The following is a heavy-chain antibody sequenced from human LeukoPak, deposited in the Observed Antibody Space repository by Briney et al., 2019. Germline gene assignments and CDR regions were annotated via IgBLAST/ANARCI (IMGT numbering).Heavy chain of an antibody. Sequence: GGSLRLSCAASGFTFSDFYMTWIRQAPGKGLEWVSYISSSSSYTNYADSVKGRFTISRDNAKNSLYLQMNSLRAEDTAVYYCARDFGWLSGFDNWGQGTLVTVSS. J-gene: IGHJ4*02. V-gene: IGHV3-11*06. CDR2: ISSSSSYT. D-gene: IGHD3-9*01. CDR1: GFTFSDFY. CDR3: ARDFGWLSGFDN.